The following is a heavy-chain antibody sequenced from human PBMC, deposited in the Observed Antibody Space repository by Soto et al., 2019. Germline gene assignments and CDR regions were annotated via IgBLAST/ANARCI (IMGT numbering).Heavy chain of an antibody. CDR3: ARADPDCTGGSCYGMDV. J-gene: IGHJ6*02. D-gene: IGHD2-8*02. CDR2: MFYSGNI. Sequence: SSETLSLTCTVSGGSISNFYWSWIRQPPGKGLEWIAYMFYSGNINYNPSLRSRVTMSVDTSKNQFSLRLSSVTAADTAVYYCARADPDCTGGSCYGMDVWGQGTTVTVSS. V-gene: IGHV4-59*01. CDR1: GGSISNFY.